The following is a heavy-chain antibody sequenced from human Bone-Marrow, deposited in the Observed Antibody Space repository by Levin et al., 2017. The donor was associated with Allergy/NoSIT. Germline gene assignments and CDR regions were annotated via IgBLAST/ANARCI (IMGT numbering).Heavy chain of an antibody. V-gene: IGHV4-61*01. Sequence: SETLSLTCSISGGSVRSQNYYWSWIRQPPGKPLEWIGYVSYSGTTTYSPSLESRVTISLGTSENQFSLRLTSLTAADTAVYYCARDHGDSSDAFAIWGQGTMVTVSS. D-gene: IGHD4-17*01. CDR2: VSYSGTT. J-gene: IGHJ3*02. CDR1: GGSVRSQNYY. CDR3: ARDHGDSSDAFAI.